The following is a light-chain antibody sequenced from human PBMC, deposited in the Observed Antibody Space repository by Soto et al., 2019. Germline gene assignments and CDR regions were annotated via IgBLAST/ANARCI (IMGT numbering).Light chain of an antibody. V-gene: IGLV2-14*01. CDR2: EVS. Sequence: QSALTQPASVSGSPGQSITISCTGTSSDIGGYNYVTWYQQHPGKAPKLIIYEVSNRPPGVSNRFSGSKSGNTASLIISGLQAADEADYYCSSYSDSSPYVFGTGTKVTVL. J-gene: IGLJ1*01. CDR1: SSDIGGYNY. CDR3: SSYSDSSPYV.